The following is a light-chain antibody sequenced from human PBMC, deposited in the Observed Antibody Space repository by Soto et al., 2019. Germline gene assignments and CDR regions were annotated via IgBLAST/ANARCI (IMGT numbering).Light chain of an antibody. CDR1: QDIDIS. CDR2: AAS. J-gene: IGKJ3*01. V-gene: IGKV1-39*01. Sequence: DIQMTQSPSTLSVSVGDRVTITCRASQDIDISLAWFQQKPGKAPGLLIYAASTLQSGVPSRFSASGSGTDFTLTISSLQPEDFATYYCQQDLRPPLTFGPGTKVDI. CDR3: QQDLRPPLT.